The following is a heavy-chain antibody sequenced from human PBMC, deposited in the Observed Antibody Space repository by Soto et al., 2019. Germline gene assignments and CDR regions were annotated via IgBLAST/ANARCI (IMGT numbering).Heavy chain of an antibody. CDR1: GYSFTSYW. CDR3: ARSGGGQKLLPHKSSSGMYV. CDR2: IYPGDSDT. J-gene: IGHJ6*02. Sequence: PGESLKISCKGSGYSFTSYWIGWVRQMPGKGLEWMGIIYPGDSDTRYSPSFQGQVTISADKSISTASLQWSSLKASDTAIYYCARSGGGQKLLPHKSSSGMYVLCLGDTLAVSS. D-gene: IGHD3-10*01. V-gene: IGHV5-51*01.